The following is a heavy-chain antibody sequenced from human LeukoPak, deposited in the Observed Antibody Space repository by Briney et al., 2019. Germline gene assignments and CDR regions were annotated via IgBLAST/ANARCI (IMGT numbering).Heavy chain of an antibody. D-gene: IGHD3-3*01. CDR3: ARDQELYDFWSGYGVPPYYYSMDV. Sequence: ASVKVSCKASGYTFTGYYMHWVRQAPGKGLEWMGLVDPEDGETIYAEKFQGRVTITADTSTDTAYMELSSLRSEDTAVYYCARDQELYDFWSGYGVPPYYYSMDVWGKGTTVTVSS. V-gene: IGHV1-69-2*01. CDR2: VDPEDGET. J-gene: IGHJ6*03. CDR1: GYTFTGYY.